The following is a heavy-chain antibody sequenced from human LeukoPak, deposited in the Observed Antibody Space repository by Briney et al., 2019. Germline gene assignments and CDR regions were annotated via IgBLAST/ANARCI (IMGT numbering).Heavy chain of an antibody. V-gene: IGHV1-69*05. CDR3: ATPHYYDSSGYYFFDY. D-gene: IGHD3-22*01. Sequence: GASVQLSCKASGGTFSSYAYSWWTQDPGQVLVLRVGIIPIFGKANYAQKFQGRVTITTDESTSTAYMELSSLRSEDTAVYYCATPHYYDSSGYYFFDYWGQGTLVTVSS. J-gene: IGHJ4*02. CDR2: IIPIFGKA. CDR1: GGTFSSYA.